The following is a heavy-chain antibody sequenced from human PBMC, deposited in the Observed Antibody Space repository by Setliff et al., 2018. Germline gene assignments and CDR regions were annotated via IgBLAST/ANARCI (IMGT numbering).Heavy chain of an antibody. CDR2: TYDSGST. CDR3: ARAAVTSGARADYFDN. Sequence: PSETLPLTCTVSGGPVTRTTTFWGWVRQTPGKGLEWIGSTYDSGSTYYNPSLNSRVTISEDTSKNQFSLKLTSVTAADAAVYYCARAAVTSGARADYFDNWGRGTLVTVSS. J-gene: IGHJ4*02. D-gene: IGHD4-17*01. CDR1: GGPVTRTTTF. V-gene: IGHV4-39*07.